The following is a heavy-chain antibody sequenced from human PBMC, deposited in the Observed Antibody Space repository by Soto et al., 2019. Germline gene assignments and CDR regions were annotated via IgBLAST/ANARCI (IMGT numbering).Heavy chain of an antibody. CDR1: GGSISSGDYY. Sequence: KPSETLSLTCTVSGGSISSGDYYWSWIRQPPGKGLEWIGYIYYSGSTYYNPSLKSRVTLSLDTPSNQFSLRLSSLTAADTAVYYCATFGVIGEPFDYWGQGTLVTVSS. V-gene: IGHV4-30-4*01. CDR3: ATFGVIGEPFDY. J-gene: IGHJ4*02. CDR2: IYYSGST. D-gene: IGHD3-10*01.